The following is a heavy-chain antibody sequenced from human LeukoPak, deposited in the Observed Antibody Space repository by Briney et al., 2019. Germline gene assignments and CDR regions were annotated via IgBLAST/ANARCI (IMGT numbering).Heavy chain of an antibody. J-gene: IGHJ4*02. CDR2: ISYDGSNK. CDR3: ARDNWNYSMGYYFDY. Sequence: GGSLRLSCVASGFTFSSYAMHWVRQAPGKGLEWVAVISYDGSNKYYADSVKGRFTISRDNSKNTLYLQMNSLRAEDTAVYYCARDNWNYSMGYYFDYWGQGTLVTVSS. D-gene: IGHD1-7*01. V-gene: IGHV3-30-3*01. CDR1: GFTFSSYA.